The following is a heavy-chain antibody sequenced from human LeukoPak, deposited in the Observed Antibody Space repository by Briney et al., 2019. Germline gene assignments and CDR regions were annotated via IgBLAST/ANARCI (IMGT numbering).Heavy chain of an antibody. D-gene: IGHD4-23*01. V-gene: IGHV1-2*02. J-gene: IGHJ3*02. CDR3: ARDGGYGGNSKMAFDI. Sequence: ASVKVSCKASGYTFTGYYMHRVRQAPGQGLEWMGWINPNSGGTNYAQKFQGRVTMTRDTSISTAYMELSRLRSDDTAVYYCARDGGYGGNSKMAFDIWGQGTMVTVSS. CDR2: INPNSGGT. CDR1: GYTFTGYY.